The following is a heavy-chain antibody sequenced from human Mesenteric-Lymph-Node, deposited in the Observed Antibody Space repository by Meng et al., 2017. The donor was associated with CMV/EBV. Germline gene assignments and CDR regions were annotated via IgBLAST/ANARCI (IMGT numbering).Heavy chain of an antibody. V-gene: IGHV4-39*07. CDR1: GGSISSSSYY. D-gene: IGHD3-22*01. CDR2: IYYSGST. Sequence: QLQLQESGPGLVKPSETLALTFTVSGGSISSSSYYWGWIRKPPGKGLEWIGSIYYSGSTYYNPSLKSRVTISVDTSKNQFSLKLSSVTAADTAVYYCARDGDYYDSSGYNPFDYWGQGTLVTVSS. CDR3: ARDGDYYDSSGYNPFDY. J-gene: IGHJ4*02.